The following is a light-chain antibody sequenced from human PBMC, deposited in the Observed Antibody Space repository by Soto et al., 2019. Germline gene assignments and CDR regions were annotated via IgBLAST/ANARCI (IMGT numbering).Light chain of an antibody. CDR2: EVN. CDR3: CSYAGSDFYV. CDR1: SSDVGGYNY. Sequence: QSVLTQPPSASGSPGQSVAISCTGTSSDVGGYNYVSWYQQHPGKAPKLMIYEVNKRPLGVPDRLSGSKSGNTASLIISGLQAEDEADYYCCSYAGSDFYVFGTGTKVTVL. J-gene: IGLJ1*01. V-gene: IGLV2-8*01.